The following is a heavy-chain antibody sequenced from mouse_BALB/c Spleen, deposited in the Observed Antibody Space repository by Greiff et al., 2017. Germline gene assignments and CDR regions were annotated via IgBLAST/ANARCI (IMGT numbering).Heavy chain of an antibody. CDR3: VREKVYGNWFAY. J-gene: IGHJ3*01. CDR1: GFTFITNA. CDR2: IRSKSNNYAT. Sequence: GGGLVQPNGSLKLSCAASGFTFITNAMNWVRQAPGKGLEWVARIRSKSNNYATYYADSVKDRFTISRDDSQSMLYLQMNNLKTEDTAMYYCVREKVYGNWFAYWGQGTLVTVSA. V-gene: IGHV10S3*01. D-gene: IGHD2-1*01.